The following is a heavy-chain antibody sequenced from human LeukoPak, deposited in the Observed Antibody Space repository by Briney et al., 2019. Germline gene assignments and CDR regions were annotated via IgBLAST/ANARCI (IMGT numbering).Heavy chain of an antibody. Sequence: ASVKVSCKASGYTFGSDDINWVRQATGQGLEWMGWINPNNGNLGYAQKFQGRVTMTRDTSISTAYMELSRLRSDDTAVYYCARSEQFPYYMDVWGKGTTVTVSS. CDR3: ARSEQFPYYMDV. V-gene: IGHV1-8*02. CDR2: INPNNGNL. D-gene: IGHD6-19*01. CDR1: GYTFGSDD. J-gene: IGHJ6*03.